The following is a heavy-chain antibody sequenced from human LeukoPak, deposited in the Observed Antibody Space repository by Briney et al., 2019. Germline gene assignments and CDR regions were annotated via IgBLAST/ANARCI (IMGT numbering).Heavy chain of an antibody. CDR1: GFKFSDAW. CDR3: AWDGTFYYDMAV. J-gene: IGHJ6*02. Sequence: GGSLRLSCEASGFKFSDAWMNWALQGPGKRLEWVGRMKSKGSGGTTEYAAPVKGRFTISRDDSKNTLFLQMSSLQAEDTAVYYCAWDGTFYYDMAVWGQGTTVTVS. CDR2: MKSKGSGGTT. D-gene: IGHD1-26*01. V-gene: IGHV3-15*01.